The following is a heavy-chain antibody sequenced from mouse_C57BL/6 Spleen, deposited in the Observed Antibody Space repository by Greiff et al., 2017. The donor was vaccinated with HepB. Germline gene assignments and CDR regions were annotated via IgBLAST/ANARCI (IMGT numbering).Heavy chain of an antibody. V-gene: IGHV5-17*01. J-gene: IGHJ3*01. CDR1: GFTFSDYG. CDR2: ISSGSSTI. Sequence: DVHLVESGGGLVKPGGSLKLSCVASGFTFSDYGMHWVRQAPEKGLEWVAYISSGSSTIYYADTVKGRFTISRDNAKNTLFLQMTSLRSEDTAMYYCAREGYGSSPRFAYWGQGTLVTVSA. D-gene: IGHD1-1*01. CDR3: AREGYGSSPRFAY.